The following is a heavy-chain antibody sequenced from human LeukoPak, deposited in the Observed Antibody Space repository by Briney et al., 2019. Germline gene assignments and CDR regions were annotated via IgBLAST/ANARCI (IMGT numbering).Heavy chain of an antibody. D-gene: IGHD3-10*01. Sequence: PGGFLRLSCAASGFTFSSYTMSWVRQAPGKGLEWVSAISGVGGSTYYADSVKGRFTISRDNSKNTLYLQMNSLRAEDTAVYYCAKDSYYGPGNYYFCFDYWGQGTLVTVSS. J-gene: IGHJ4*02. CDR1: GFTFSSYT. CDR3: AKDSYYGPGNYYFCFDY. CDR2: ISGVGGST. V-gene: IGHV3-23*01.